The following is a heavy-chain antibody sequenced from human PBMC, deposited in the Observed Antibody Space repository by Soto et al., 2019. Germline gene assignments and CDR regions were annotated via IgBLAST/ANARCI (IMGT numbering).Heavy chain of an antibody. CDR3: ARGVRDYDFWSAHSPTLDP. Sequence: QVQLHESGPGLVKPSGTLSLICTVSSGSINTSNWWTWVRQTPGQGLEWIGEVFRNGTTNSNPSLKNRLTLSVDRSKNQFSLSLTAVTAADTAIYYCARGVRDYDFWSAHSPTLDPWGRGIRVTVSS. J-gene: IGHJ5*02. D-gene: IGHD3-3*01. CDR2: VFRNGTT. V-gene: IGHV4-4*02. CDR1: SGSINTSNW.